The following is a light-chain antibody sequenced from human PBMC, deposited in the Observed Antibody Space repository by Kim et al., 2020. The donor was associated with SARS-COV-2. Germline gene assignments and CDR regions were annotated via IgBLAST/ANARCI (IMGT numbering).Light chain of an antibody. CDR3: AAWDDSLSGVV. CDR1: SSNIGSNY. J-gene: IGLJ2*01. V-gene: IGLV1-47*01. Sequence: GQRVTISWSGSSSNIGSNYVYWYQQLPGTAPKLLIDRNNQRPSGVPDRCSGSKSGTSASLAISGLRSEDEADYYCAAWDDSLSGVVFGGGTQLTVL. CDR2: RNN.